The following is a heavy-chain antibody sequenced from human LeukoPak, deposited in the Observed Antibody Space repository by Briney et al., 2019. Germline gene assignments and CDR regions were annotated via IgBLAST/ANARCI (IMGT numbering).Heavy chain of an antibody. CDR1: GFTFSSSW. CDR2: ISGSGGST. CDR3: AKGPKYSGYDTLDY. V-gene: IGHV3-23*01. D-gene: IGHD5-12*01. J-gene: IGHJ4*02. Sequence: GGSLRLSCAASGFTFSSSWMTWVRQAPGKGLEWVSAISGSGGSTFYADSVKGRFTISRDNSKNTLYLQMNSLRAEDTALYYCAKGPKYSGYDTLDYWGQGTLVTVSS.